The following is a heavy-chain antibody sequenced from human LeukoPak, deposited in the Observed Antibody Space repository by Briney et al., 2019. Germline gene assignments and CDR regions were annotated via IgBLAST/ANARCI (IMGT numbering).Heavy chain of an antibody. CDR3: AGVGSGYDYVGGYYFDY. Sequence: GASVKVSCKASGYTFTSYGISWVRQAPGQGLEWMGWISAYNGNTNYAQKLQGRVTMTTDTSTSTAYMELRSLRSDDTAVYYCAGVGSGYDYVGGYYFDYWGQGTLVTVSS. D-gene: IGHD5-12*01. CDR1: GYTFTSYG. J-gene: IGHJ4*02. CDR2: ISAYNGNT. V-gene: IGHV1-18*01.